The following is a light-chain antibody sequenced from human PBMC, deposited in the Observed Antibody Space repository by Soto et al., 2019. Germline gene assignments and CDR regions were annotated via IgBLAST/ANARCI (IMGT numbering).Light chain of an antibody. J-gene: IGKJ1*01. CDR1: QSVSSY. Sequence: EIVLTQSPGTLSLSPGERATLSCRASQSVSSYLAWYQQKPGQAPRLLIYGASSRATGIPDRFSASGSGTDFTLTMSRLEPEDFAVYYCPQYGSSPRTFGQGTKVEIK. CDR3: PQYGSSPRT. V-gene: IGKV3-20*01. CDR2: GAS.